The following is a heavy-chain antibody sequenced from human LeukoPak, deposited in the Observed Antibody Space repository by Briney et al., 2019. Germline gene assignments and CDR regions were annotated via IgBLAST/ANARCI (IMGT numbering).Heavy chain of an antibody. CDR1: GLTFSSYG. V-gene: IGHV3-30*02. Sequence: GGSLRLSCAASGLTFSSYGMHWVRQAPGKGLEWVAFIRYDGSNKYYADSVKGRFTISRDNSKNTLYLQMNSLRAEDTAVYYCAKDSDLFYSSSWPTTYWGQGTLVTVSS. J-gene: IGHJ4*02. CDR2: IRYDGSNK. CDR3: AKDSDLFYSSSWPTTY. D-gene: IGHD6-13*01.